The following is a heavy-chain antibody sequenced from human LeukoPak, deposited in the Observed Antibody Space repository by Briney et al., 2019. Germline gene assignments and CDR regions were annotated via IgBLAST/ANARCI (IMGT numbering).Heavy chain of an antibody. CDR3: TTSGY. V-gene: IGHV1-8*02. CDR2: MNPNSGNT. J-gene: IGHJ4*02. CDR1: GYTFTGYY. D-gene: IGHD4-17*01. Sequence: ASVKVSCKASGYTFTGYYMHWVRQATGQGLEWMGWMNPNSGNTGYEQKFQGRVTMTRNTSISTAYMELSSLRSEDTAVYYCTTSGYWGRGTLVTVSS.